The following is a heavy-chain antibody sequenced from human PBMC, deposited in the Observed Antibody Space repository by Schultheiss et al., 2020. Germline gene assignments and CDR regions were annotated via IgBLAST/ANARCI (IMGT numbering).Heavy chain of an antibody. CDR1: GGSISSGGYY. D-gene: IGHD6-6*01. CDR2: IYYSGST. CDR3: ARDAGIAARSAADYYGMDV. Sequence: SETLSLTCTVSGGSISSGGYYWSWIRQHPGKGLEWIGYIYYSGSTYYNPSLKSRVTISVDTSKNQFSLKLSSVTAEDTAAYYCARDAGIAARSAADYYGMDVWGQGTTVTVSS. J-gene: IGHJ6*02. V-gene: IGHV4-31*03.